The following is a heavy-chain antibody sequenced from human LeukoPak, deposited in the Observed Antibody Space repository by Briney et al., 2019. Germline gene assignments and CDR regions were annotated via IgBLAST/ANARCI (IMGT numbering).Heavy chain of an antibody. CDR1: GGTFSSYA. J-gene: IGHJ4*02. D-gene: IGHD3-3*01. CDR2: IIPILGIA. Sequence: VKVSCKASGGTFSSYAISWVRQAPGQGLEWMGRIIPILGIANYAQKFQGRVTITADKSTSTAYMELTGLRSDDTAVYYCVRGGLRSFIDFWGQGTLVTVSS. CDR3: VRGGLRSFIDF. V-gene: IGHV1-69*10.